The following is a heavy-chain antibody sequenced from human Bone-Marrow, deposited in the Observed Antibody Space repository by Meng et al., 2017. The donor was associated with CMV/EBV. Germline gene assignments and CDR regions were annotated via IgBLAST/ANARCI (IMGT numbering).Heavy chain of an antibody. CDR3: ARGSSGPLDY. CDR2: IYSGGST. Sequence: GESLKISCAASGFTVSSNYMSWVRQAPGKGLEWVSVIYSGGSTYYADSVKSRFTISRDNSKNTLYLQMNSLRAEDTAVYYCARGSSGPLDYWGQGTLVTVSS. D-gene: IGHD6-19*01. J-gene: IGHJ4*02. V-gene: IGHV3-53*01. CDR1: GFTVSSNY.